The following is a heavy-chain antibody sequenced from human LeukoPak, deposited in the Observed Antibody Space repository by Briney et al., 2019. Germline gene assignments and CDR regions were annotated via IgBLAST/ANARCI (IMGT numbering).Heavy chain of an antibody. CDR1: GGSISSYY. CDR3: ARGSRDYYDSSGYVLDY. V-gene: IGHV4-59*01. J-gene: IGHJ4*02. CDR2: MSYSGST. D-gene: IGHD3-22*01. Sequence: SETLSLTCTVSGGSISSYYWNWIRQPPGKGLEWIGYMSYSGSTNYNPSLKSRVTISVDTSKNQFSLKLSSVTAADTAVYYCARGSRDYYDSSGYVLDYWSQGTLVTVSS.